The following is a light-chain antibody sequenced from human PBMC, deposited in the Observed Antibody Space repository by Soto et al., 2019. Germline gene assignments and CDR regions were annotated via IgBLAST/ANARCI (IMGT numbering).Light chain of an antibody. CDR2: DAS. J-gene: IGKJ5*01. Sequence: EIVLTQSPATLSLSPGERATLSCRASQSVSSYLAWYQHKPGQAPRLLIYDASNRATGIPSRFSGSGSGTDFTLTISSLEPEDFALYYCQQRSYLVTFGQGTRLEIK. V-gene: IGKV3-11*01. CDR3: QQRSYLVT. CDR1: QSVSSY.